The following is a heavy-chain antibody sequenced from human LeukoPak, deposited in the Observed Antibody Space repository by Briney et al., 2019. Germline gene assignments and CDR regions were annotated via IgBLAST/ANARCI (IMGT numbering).Heavy chain of an antibody. Sequence: GGSLKLPCAASGFTFSGSAMHWVRQASGKGLEWVGRIRSKANTDATAYAASVKGRFTISRDDSKNTAYLQMNSLKTEDTAVYYCTAPTDYYFEYWGQGILVTVSS. V-gene: IGHV3-73*01. J-gene: IGHJ4*02. CDR3: TAPTDYYFEY. CDR1: GFTFSGSA. CDR2: IRSKANTDAT. D-gene: IGHD3/OR15-3a*01.